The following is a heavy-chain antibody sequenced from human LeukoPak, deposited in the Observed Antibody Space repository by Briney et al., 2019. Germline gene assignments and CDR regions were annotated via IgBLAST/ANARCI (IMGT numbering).Heavy chain of an antibody. CDR1: GFTFSSYS. CDR2: ISSSSSTI. CDR3: ACLRGPSDY. Sequence: GGSLRPSCAASGFTFSSYSMNWVRQAPGKGLEWVSYISSSSSTIYYADSVRGRFTISRDNTKNSLYLQMDSLTADDTAVYFCACLRGPSDYWGQGTLVTVSS. J-gene: IGHJ4*02. D-gene: IGHD4-17*01. V-gene: IGHV3-48*04.